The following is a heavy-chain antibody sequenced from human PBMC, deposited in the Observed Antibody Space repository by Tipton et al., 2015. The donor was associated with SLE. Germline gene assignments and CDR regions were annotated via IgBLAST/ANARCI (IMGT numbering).Heavy chain of an antibody. CDR3: ARDRGYGLLDY. D-gene: IGHD3-10*01. Sequence: TLSLTCTVSGGSINNYYWSWIRQSPGKGLEWIGYVYDSGTTKYNPSLKSRLTMSVDKSKNQFSLKLSSVTAADTAMYYCARDRGYGLLDYWGQGTLVTVSS. CDR2: VYDSGTT. V-gene: IGHV4-59*01. CDR1: GGSINNYY. J-gene: IGHJ4*02.